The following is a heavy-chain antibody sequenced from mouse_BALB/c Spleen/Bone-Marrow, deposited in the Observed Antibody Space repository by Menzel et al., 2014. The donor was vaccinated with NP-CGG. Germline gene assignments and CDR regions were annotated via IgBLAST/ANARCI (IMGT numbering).Heavy chain of an antibody. CDR3: ARAHYDYVLFDY. CDR1: GFSLTTYG. CDR2: IWAGGST. Sequence: VQGVESGPGLVAPSQSLSITCTVSGFSLTTYGVHWVRQPPGEGLEWLGVIWAGGSTNYNSALMSRLSISKDNSKSQVFLKMNSLQTDDTAMYYCARAHYDYVLFDYWGQGTTLTVSS. D-gene: IGHD2-4*01. V-gene: IGHV2-9*02. J-gene: IGHJ2*01.